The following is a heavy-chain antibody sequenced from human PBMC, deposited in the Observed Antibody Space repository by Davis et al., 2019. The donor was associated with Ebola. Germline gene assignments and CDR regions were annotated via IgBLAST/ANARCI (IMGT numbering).Heavy chain of an antibody. CDR2: ISYDGSNK. Sequence: PGGSLRLSCAASGFTFSSYGMHWVRQAPGKGLEWVAVISYDGSNKYYADSVKGRFTISRDNSKNTLYLQMNSLRAEDTAVYYCAKDRKQQLVLTLDYWGQGTLVTVSS. CDR1: GFTFSSYG. V-gene: IGHV3-30*18. CDR3: AKDRKQQLVLTLDY. J-gene: IGHJ4*02. D-gene: IGHD6-13*01.